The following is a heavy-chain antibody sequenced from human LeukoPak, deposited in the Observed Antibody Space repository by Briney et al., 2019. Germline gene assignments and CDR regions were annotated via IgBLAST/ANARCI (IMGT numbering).Heavy chain of an antibody. Sequence: GGSLRLSCSASGLSFSNYAMTWVRQAPGKGLEWASVISASGTDTYYADSVKGRFTISRDNSQNTLYLHMNSLRAEDTAVYYCAKDQTAAVGQLDYWGQGTVVTVSS. J-gene: IGHJ4*02. CDR2: ISASGTDT. D-gene: IGHD6-13*01. V-gene: IGHV3-23*01. CDR1: GLSFSNYA. CDR3: AKDQTAAVGQLDY.